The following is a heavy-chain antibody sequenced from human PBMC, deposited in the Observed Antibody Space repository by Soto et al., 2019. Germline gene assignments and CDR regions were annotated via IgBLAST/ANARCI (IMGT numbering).Heavy chain of an antibody. D-gene: IGHD2-2*01. V-gene: IGHV4-4*02. J-gene: IGHJ6*02. CDR3: ARAVYCTTANCWDDFHYYNIDV. CDR2: IYHTGGR. Sequence: SGALARTSCVEGNSVNNTYWGSSVRQAPEKGLEWIGEIYHTGGRSYMPSLRGRITLSVDTSKNQFSLKLTSVTAADTAVYYCARAVYCTTANCWDDFHYYNIDVWRQGTAVTASS. CDR1: GNSVNNTYW.